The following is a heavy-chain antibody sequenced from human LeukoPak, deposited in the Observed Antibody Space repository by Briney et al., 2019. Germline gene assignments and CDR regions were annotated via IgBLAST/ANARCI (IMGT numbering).Heavy chain of an antibody. Sequence: WGSLRLSCAASGFTFSSYSMNWVRQAPGKGLEWVSSISSSSSYIYYADSVKGRFTISRDNAKNSLYLQMNSLRAEDTAVYYCARDRSRELPDYWGQGTLVTVSS. CDR3: ARDRSRELPDY. CDR2: ISSSSSYI. D-gene: IGHD1-26*01. J-gene: IGHJ4*02. V-gene: IGHV3-21*01. CDR1: GFTFSSYS.